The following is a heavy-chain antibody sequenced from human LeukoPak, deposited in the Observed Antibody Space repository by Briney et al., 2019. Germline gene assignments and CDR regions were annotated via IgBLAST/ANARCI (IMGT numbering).Heavy chain of an antibody. J-gene: IGHJ4*02. CDR1: GFTFSSYS. V-gene: IGHV3-21*01. Sequence: GGSLRLSCAASGFTFSSYSRNWVRQAPGKGLEWVSSISSSSSYIYYADSVKGRFTISRDNAKNSLYLQMNSLRAEDTAVYYCARDRGYFTMTINHFDYWGQGTLVTVSS. CDR3: ARDRGYFTMTINHFDY. D-gene: IGHD3-22*01. CDR2: ISSSSSYI.